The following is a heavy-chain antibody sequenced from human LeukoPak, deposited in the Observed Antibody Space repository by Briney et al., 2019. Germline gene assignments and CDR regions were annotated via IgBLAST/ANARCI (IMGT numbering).Heavy chain of an antibody. Sequence: ASVKVSCKASGYTLTAYYIHWVRRAPGQGLEWMAWIDPRSGATKCTQKFQGRVTMTRDTSITTVYLELNGLTFDDTAVYYCATDNYGTLDYWGQGTLVTVSS. V-gene: IGHV1-2*02. CDR3: ATDNYGTLDY. D-gene: IGHD3-10*01. J-gene: IGHJ4*02. CDR2: IDPRSGAT. CDR1: GYTLTAYY.